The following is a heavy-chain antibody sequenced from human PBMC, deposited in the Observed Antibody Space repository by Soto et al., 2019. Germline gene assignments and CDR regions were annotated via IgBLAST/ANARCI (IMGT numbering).Heavy chain of an antibody. D-gene: IGHD6-19*01. J-gene: IGHJ4*02. CDR2: IYPGDSDT. CDR3: ARGQWLVHDPYYFDY. V-gene: IGHV5-51*01. Sequence: GESLKISCKGSGYSFTSYWIGWVRQMPGKGLEWMGIIYPGDSDTRYSPSFQGQVTISADKSISTAYLQWSSLKASDTAMYCCARGQWLVHDPYYFDYWGQGTLVTVS. CDR1: GYSFTSYW.